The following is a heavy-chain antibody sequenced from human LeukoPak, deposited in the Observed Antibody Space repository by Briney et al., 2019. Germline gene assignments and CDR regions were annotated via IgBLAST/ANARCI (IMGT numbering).Heavy chain of an antibody. CDR3: ARGSGLYCSSPSCFRLGLGY. CDR2: INSDGSST. CDR1: GFTLSSYW. J-gene: IGHJ4*02. D-gene: IGHD2-2*01. V-gene: IGHV3-74*01. Sequence: PGGSLRLSCAASGFTLSSYWMHWVRQAPGKGLVWVSRINSDGSSTRYADSVKGRFTISRDNAKNTLYLQMNSPRAEDTAVYYCARGSGLYCSSPSCFRLGLGYWGQGTLVTVSS.